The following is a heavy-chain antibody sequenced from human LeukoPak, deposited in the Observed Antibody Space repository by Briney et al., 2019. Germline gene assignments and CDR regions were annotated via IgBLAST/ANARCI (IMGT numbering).Heavy chain of an antibody. Sequence: GGTLRLSCAASGFTFSSYGMSWVRQAPGKGLEGVSAISGSGGSTYYADSVKGRFTISSDNSKNTLYLQMNSLRAEDTAVYYCARGVAYGSGEIDYWGQGTLVTVSS. CDR2: ISGSGGST. CDR1: GFTFSSYG. D-gene: IGHD3-10*01. V-gene: IGHV3-23*01. CDR3: ARGVAYGSGEIDY. J-gene: IGHJ4*02.